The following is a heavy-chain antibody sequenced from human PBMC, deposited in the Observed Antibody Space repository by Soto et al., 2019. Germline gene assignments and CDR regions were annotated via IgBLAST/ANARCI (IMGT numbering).Heavy chain of an antibody. Sequence: QVHLIQSGAEVKKPGSSVKVSCKAAGGTFITYTLIWVRQAPGHGLEWMGRIIPMLTVTNSAQKFQGRLTLTADKSTGTAFMELTSLRSDDTAVYYCSIGSWSAETFDVWGQGTMVTVSS. D-gene: IGHD2-2*01. CDR2: IIPMLTVT. CDR3: SIGSWSAETFDV. V-gene: IGHV1-69*02. J-gene: IGHJ3*01. CDR1: GGTFITYT.